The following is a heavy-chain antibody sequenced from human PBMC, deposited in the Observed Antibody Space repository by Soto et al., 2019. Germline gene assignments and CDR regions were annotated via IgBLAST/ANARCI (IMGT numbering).Heavy chain of an antibody. CDR2: TSAHNGNT. Sequence: QVHLVQSGAEVKKPGASVKVSCKGSGYAFTTYGITWVRQAPGQGLEWMGWTSAHNGNTNYAQKLQGRVTVTRDTSTSTAYMELRSLRAADTAVYYCARGRDGDYWGQGALVTVSS. CDR3: ARGRDGDY. CDR1: GYAFTTYG. V-gene: IGHV1-18*01. D-gene: IGHD6-6*01. J-gene: IGHJ4*02.